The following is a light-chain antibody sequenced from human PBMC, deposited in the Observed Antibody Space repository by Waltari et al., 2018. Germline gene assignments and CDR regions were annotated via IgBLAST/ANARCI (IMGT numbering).Light chain of an antibody. V-gene: IGKV3-11*01. CDR1: QSVGSY. Sequence: EIVFTQSPATLSLSPGDTANLPCRASQSVGSYLAWYQQKPGQPPRLLIYDASNRATGVPARFRGSGSGTDFTLTISSLEAEDFAVYYCQQRSNWTPHTFGQGARLEIK. J-gene: IGKJ2*01. CDR2: DAS. CDR3: QQRSNWTPHT.